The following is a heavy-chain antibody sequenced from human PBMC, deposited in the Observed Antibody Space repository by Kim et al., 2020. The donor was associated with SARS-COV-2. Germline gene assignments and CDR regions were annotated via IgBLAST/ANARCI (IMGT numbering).Heavy chain of an antibody. Sequence: SETLSLTCTVSGGSISSYYWSWIRQPPGKGLEWFGYIFYSGITNYNPSLTCRVTISVDTSKNQFFLKMGSVTAADTAVYYCAWGDTIFVVVISFGAFDIWSRVTMVTVSS. CDR1: GGSISSYY. J-gene: IGHJ3*02. CDR3: AWGDTIFVVVISFGAFDI. CDR2: IFYSGIT. D-gene: IGHD3-3*01. V-gene: IGHV4-59*13.